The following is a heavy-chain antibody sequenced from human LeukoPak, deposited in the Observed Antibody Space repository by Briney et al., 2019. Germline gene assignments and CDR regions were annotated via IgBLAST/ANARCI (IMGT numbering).Heavy chain of an antibody. CDR3: AKVAKYYYGSETYYFFEH. Sequence: GESLRLSCAASGFIFTTYWMSWVRQTPGKGLEWVANIKQDGTEKYYVDSVKGRFTISRDNAKNSLYLQMNSLRVEDTAVYYCAKVAKYYYGSETYYFFEHWGQGTPVTASS. V-gene: IGHV3-7*01. J-gene: IGHJ4*02. CDR1: GFIFTTYW. D-gene: IGHD3-10*01. CDR2: IKQDGTEK.